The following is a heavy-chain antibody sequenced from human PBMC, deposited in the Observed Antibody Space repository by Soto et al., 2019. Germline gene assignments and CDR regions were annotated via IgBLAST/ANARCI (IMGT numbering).Heavy chain of an antibody. CDR1: GFTLSNYA. D-gene: IGHD6-13*01. CDR3: AKEGASSWYFFDY. CDR2: ISGSGGGA. V-gene: IGHV3-23*01. Sequence: EVQLLESGENLVQPGGSLRLSCAASGFTLSNYAMNWVRQPPGKGLEWVSTISGSGGGAYYADSVKGRFTISRDNSKNTLYLQMNSLRGEDTAVYYCAKEGASSWYFFDYWGQGTLVTVSS. J-gene: IGHJ4*02.